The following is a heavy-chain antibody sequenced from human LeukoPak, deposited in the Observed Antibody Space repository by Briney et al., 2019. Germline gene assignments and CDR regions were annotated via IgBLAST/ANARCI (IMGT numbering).Heavy chain of an antibody. CDR2: ISGTGGNT. J-gene: IGHJ3*02. D-gene: IGHD1-7*01. V-gene: IGHV3-23*01. Sequence: GGSLRLSCAVSGFSFSNYAMSWVRQFPGKGLEWVSGISGTGGNTYYADSVKGRFTISRDNSKNTLYLQMNSLRAEDTAVYYCAKDDPIITGTLMEDAFDIWGQGTMVTVSS. CDR3: AKDDPIITGTLMEDAFDI. CDR1: GFSFSNYA.